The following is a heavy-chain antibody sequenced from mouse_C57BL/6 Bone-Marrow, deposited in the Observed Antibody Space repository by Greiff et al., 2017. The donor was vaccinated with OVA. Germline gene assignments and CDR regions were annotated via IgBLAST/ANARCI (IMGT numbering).Heavy chain of an antibody. D-gene: IGHD1-1*01. CDR1: GYTFTDYN. Sequence: VQLQQSGPELVKPGASVKIPCKASGYTFTDYNMDWVKQSHGKSLEWIGDINPNNGGTIYNQKFKGKATLTVDKSSSTAYMELRSLTSEDTAVYYCARGRIYYYGSSRYYYAMDYWGQGTSVTVSS. V-gene: IGHV1-18*01. CDR3: ARGRIYYYGSSRYYYAMDY. J-gene: IGHJ4*01. CDR2: INPNNGGT.